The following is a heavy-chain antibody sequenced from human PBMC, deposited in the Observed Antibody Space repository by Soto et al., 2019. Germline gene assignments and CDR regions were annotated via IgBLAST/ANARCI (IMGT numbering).Heavy chain of an antibody. V-gene: IGHV1-69*01. CDR3: ARVGYSSSSYYYYGMDV. CDR2: IIPIFGTA. CDR1: GGTFSSYA. J-gene: IGHJ6*02. Sequence: VKVSCKASGGTFSSYAISWVRQAPGQGLEWMGGIIPIFGTANYAQKFQGRVTITADESTSTAYMELSSLRSEDTAVYYCARVGYSSSSYYYYGMDVWGQGTTVTVSS. D-gene: IGHD6-6*01.